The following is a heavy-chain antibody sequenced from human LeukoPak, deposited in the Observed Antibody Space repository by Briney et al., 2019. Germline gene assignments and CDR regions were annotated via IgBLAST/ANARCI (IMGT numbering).Heavy chain of an antibody. Sequence: ASVKVSCKASGYTFTSYGISWVRRAPGQGLEWMGWISAYNGNTNYAQKFQGRVTMTTDTSTSTAYMELRSLRSDGTAVYYCAIDLPLYYYDSSGYHDCWGQGTLVTVSS. V-gene: IGHV1-18*01. CDR3: AIDLPLYYYDSSGYHDC. CDR1: GYTFTSYG. J-gene: IGHJ4*02. D-gene: IGHD3-22*01. CDR2: ISAYNGNT.